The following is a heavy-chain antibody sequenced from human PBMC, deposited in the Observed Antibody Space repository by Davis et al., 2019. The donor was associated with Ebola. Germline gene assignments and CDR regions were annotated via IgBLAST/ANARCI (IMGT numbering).Heavy chain of an antibody. CDR3: ARAQFPTTSDH. J-gene: IGHJ4*02. Sequence: AASVKVSCKASGYTFTSYGITWVRQAPGQGLEWMGWINPHKGNTNYAQNVQGRVTMTTDTSTSTAYMEVGSLRSDDTAVYYCARAQFPTTSDHWGQGTLVTVSS. CDR2: INPHKGNT. CDR1: GYTFTSYG. V-gene: IGHV1-18*04. D-gene: IGHD1-1*01.